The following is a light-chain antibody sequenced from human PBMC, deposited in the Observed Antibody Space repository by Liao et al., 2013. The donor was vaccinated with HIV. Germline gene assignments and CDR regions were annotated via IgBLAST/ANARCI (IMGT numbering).Light chain of an antibody. Sequence: SYELTQPPSVSVSPGQTASISCSGDNLGNKYASWYQQKPGQSPVLVIYQDRKRPSGIPERFSGSKSGNTATLTISGTQTMDEADYYCQAWDINTSFVFGTGTRVTVL. CDR2: QDR. CDR1: NLGNKY. J-gene: IGLJ1*01. V-gene: IGLV3-1*01. CDR3: QAWDINTSFV.